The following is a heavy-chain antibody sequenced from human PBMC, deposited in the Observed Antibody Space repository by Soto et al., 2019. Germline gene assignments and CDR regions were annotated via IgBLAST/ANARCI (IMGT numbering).Heavy chain of an antibody. CDR3: ARVWGGAFDF. V-gene: IGHV4-59*01. D-gene: IGHD3-10*01. J-gene: IGHJ3*01. CDR1: GGSISRYY. CDR2: IDYSGST. Sequence: PSETLSLTCAVSGGSISRYYWSWIRQPPGKGLEWIGYIDYSGSTNYNPSLKSRVTISVDTSKNQFSLKLSSVTAADTAVYYCARVWGGAFDFWGQGTMVTVSS.